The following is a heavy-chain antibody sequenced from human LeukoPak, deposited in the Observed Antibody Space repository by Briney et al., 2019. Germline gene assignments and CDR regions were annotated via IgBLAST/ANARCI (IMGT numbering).Heavy chain of an antibody. CDR3: ARSGTGLLRYYFDY. Sequence: SETLSLTCAVSGYSISSGYYWGWIRQPPGRGLEWIGSLYHSGSTYYNPSLKSRVTISVDTSKNQFSLRLTSVTAADTAVYYCARSGTGLLRYYFDYWGQGTLITVSS. V-gene: IGHV4-38-2*01. CDR1: GYSISSGYY. CDR2: LYHSGST. D-gene: IGHD3-22*01. J-gene: IGHJ4*02.